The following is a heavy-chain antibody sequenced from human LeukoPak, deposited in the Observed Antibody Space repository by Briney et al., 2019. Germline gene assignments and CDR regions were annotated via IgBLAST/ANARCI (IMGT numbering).Heavy chain of an antibody. CDR2: ISGSGGST. D-gene: IGHD3-10*01. Sequence: PGGSLRLSCAASGFTFSSYGMSWVRQAPGKGLEWVSAISGSGGSTYYADSVKGRFTISRDNSKNTLYLQMNSLRAEDTAVYYCAKSAYYYGSGSHFDYWGQGTLVTVSS. CDR3: AKSAYYYGSGSHFDY. CDR1: GFTFSSYG. V-gene: IGHV3-23*01. J-gene: IGHJ4*02.